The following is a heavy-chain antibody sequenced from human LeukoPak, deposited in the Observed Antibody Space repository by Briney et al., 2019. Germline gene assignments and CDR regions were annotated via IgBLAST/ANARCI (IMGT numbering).Heavy chain of an antibody. CDR1: GYSFTNYY. J-gene: IGHJ6*02. Sequence: ASVKVSCKASGYSFTNYYMHWVRQAPGQGLEWMGIINPSGHVTSYAQKFQGRVTMSRDTSTSTVNMELSSLTSEDTAVYYCVTGRGSGTNLYYYGMDLWGQGTTVTVSS. CDR2: INPSGHVT. CDR3: VTGRGSGTNLYYYGMDL. D-gene: IGHD3-10*01. V-gene: IGHV1-46*01.